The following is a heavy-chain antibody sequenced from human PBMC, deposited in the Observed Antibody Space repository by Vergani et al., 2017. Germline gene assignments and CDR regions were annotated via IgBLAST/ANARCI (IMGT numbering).Heavy chain of an antibody. V-gene: IGHV3-30-3*01. D-gene: IGHD3-3*01. CDR2: ISYDGGNK. CDR3: AREYYDFWSGYPNWFDP. J-gene: IGHJ5*02. CDR1: GFTFSSYA. Sequence: QVQLVESGGGVVQPGRSLRLSCAASGFTFSSYAMHWVRQAPGKGLEWVAVISYDGGNKYYADSVKGRFTISRDNSKNTLYLQMNSLRAEDTAVYYCAREYYDFWSGYPNWFDPWGQGTLVTVSS.